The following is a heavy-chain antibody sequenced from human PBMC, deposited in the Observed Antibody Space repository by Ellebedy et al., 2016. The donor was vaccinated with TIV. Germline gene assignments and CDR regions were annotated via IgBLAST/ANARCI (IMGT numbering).Heavy chain of an antibody. Sequence: PGGSLRLSCAASGFTFSNYAMTWVRQAPGKGLEWVSTISGSAITTYYADSVKGRFTISRDNPKNTLYLQMNSLRVEDTAVYYCATQLWNTEFWGQGTLVIVSS. D-gene: IGHD5-24*01. CDR1: GFTFSNYA. CDR3: ATQLWNTEF. J-gene: IGHJ4*02. V-gene: IGHV3-23*01. CDR2: ISGSAITT.